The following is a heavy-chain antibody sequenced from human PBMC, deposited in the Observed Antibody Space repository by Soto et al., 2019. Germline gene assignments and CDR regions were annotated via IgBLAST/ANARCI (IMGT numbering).Heavy chain of an antibody. D-gene: IGHD2-15*01. CDR3: VLHGGVPSYHGF. V-gene: IGHV4-4*02. CDR1: GGSLSSSSW. Sequence: QVQLQESGPGLVNPSGTLSLTCAVSGGSLSSSSWWRWVRQPPGKTLEWLGEIFYSGSTKYNPSLNSRVTISADQPKNDFALRLSSVTAADTAVYYCVLHGGVPSYHGFWGQGMLVTVSS. CDR2: IFYSGST. J-gene: IGHJ4*02.